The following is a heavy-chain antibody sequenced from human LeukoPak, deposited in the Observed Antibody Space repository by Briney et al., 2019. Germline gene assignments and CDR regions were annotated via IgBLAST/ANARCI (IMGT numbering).Heavy chain of an antibody. V-gene: IGHV4-59*12. CDR1: GGSISSYY. J-gene: IGHJ6*03. CDR3: ARAIPKYYDSSGYYSHLGYYYYMDV. CDR2: IYYSGST. D-gene: IGHD3-22*01. Sequence: SETLSLTXTVSGGSISSYYWSWIRQPPGKGVEWIGYIYYSGSTNYNPSLKSRVTISVDTSKNQFSLKLSSVTAADTAVYYCARAIPKYYDSSGYYSHLGYYYYMDVWGKGTTVTVSS.